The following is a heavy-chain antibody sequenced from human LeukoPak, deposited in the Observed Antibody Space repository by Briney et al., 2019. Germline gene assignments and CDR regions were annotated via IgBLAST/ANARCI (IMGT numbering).Heavy chain of an antibody. J-gene: IGHJ3*01. CDR2: INPDGGNT. Sequence: ASVKVSCTASGYTFTNSYIHWVRQAPGQGLEWMGLINPDGGNTNYAKNFQGRVTLTRDTSTSTVYMELSSLRSEDTAIYYCARIRDGYNDAYDLWGQGTVVTVPS. V-gene: IGHV1-46*01. D-gene: IGHD5-24*01. CDR1: GYTFTNSY. CDR3: ARIRDGYNDAYDL.